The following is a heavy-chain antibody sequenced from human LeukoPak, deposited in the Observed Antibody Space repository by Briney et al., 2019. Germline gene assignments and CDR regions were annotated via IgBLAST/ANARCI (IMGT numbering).Heavy chain of an antibody. Sequence: GGSLRLSCAASGFTFSSYAMSWVRQAPGKGLEWVSSIRGNDGSTYYADSVKGRFTISRDNSKNTLYLQMNSLRAEDTAVYYCTKDPTSYFYDSSGYHLDYWGQGTLVTVSS. CDR1: GFTFSSYA. CDR2: IRGNDGST. V-gene: IGHV3-23*01. D-gene: IGHD3-22*01. J-gene: IGHJ4*02. CDR3: TKDPTSYFYDSSGYHLDY.